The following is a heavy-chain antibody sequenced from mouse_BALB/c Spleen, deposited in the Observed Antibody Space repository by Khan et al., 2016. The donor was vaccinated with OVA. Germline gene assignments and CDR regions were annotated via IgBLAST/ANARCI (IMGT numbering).Heavy chain of an antibody. V-gene: IGHV3-2*02. Sequence: EVQLQESGPGLVKPSQSLSLTCTVTGYSITSEYTWNWIRQFPGNKLEWMGSISYSGNTRYNPSLKSRISITRDTSKNQFFLQLNSVTSEDTATYYCARKDYYDYDPFPYWGQGTLVTVSA. J-gene: IGHJ3*01. CDR3: ARKDYYDYDPFPY. CDR1: GYSITSEYT. D-gene: IGHD2-4*01. CDR2: ISYSGNT.